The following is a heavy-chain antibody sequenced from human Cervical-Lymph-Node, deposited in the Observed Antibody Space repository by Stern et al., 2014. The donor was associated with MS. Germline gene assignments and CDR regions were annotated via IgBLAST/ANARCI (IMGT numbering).Heavy chain of an antibody. V-gene: IGHV4-39*01. CDR1: GGSISSSNFF. D-gene: IGHD2-2*03. J-gene: IGHJ6*02. Sequence: VQLQESGPRLVKPSETLSLTCTVSGGSISSSNFFWGWIRQPPGKGLEYIGHINHGGDTSYNPSLKRRVTISGDTSKRQFSLRLSSVTAADTAVYFCASGYCTSNSCYHNHAMDVWGQGTTVTVSS. CDR3: ASGYCTSNSCYHNHAMDV. CDR2: INHGGDT.